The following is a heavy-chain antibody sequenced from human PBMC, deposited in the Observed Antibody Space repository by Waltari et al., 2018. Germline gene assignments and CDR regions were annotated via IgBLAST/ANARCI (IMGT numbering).Heavy chain of an antibody. Sequence: EVQLVESGGGLVQPGGSLRLSCAASGFRFTTYWMHWVRTAPGKGLVWVSRINDGGTTTTYADSVKGRFTISRDNSKNTLYLQMNSLRAEDTAVYYCAKDRGYRSNYAGWFDPWGQGTLVTVSS. CDR2: INDGGTTT. D-gene: IGHD4-4*01. J-gene: IGHJ5*02. CDR3: AKDRGYRSNYAGWFDP. CDR1: GFRFTTYW. V-gene: IGHV3-74*01.